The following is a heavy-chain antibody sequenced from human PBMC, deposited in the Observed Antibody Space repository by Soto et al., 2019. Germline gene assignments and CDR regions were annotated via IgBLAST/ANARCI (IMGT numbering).Heavy chain of an antibody. Sequence: SVKVSCKASGGTFSSYAISWVRQAPGQGLEWMGGIIPIFGTANYAQKFQGRVTITADESTSTAYMELRSLRSDDTAVYYCARVDVLRFLEWLIWGQGTLVTVSS. CDR2: IIPIFGTA. D-gene: IGHD3-3*01. J-gene: IGHJ4*02. V-gene: IGHV1-69*13. CDR3: ARVDVLRFLEWLI. CDR1: GGTFSSYA.